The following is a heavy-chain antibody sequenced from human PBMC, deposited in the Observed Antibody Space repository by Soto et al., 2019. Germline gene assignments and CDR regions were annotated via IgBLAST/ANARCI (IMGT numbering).Heavy chain of an antibody. D-gene: IGHD4-4*01. J-gene: IGHJ4*02. CDR1: GFTFSSYS. V-gene: IGHV3-21*01. Sequence: QRLSCAASGFTFSSYSMNWVRQAPGKGLEWVSSISGSGNYTHYADFLRGRFTISRDNAKTSLYLQMNSLRAEDTAVYYCAREGINNYNEYYFDSWGQGTVVTVSS. CDR2: ISGSGNYT. CDR3: AREGINNYNEYYFDS.